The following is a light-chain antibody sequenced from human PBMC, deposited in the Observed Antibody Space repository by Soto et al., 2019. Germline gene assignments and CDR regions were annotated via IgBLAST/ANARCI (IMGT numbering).Light chain of an antibody. CDR3: AAWDDSLNGVV. CDR2: NTY. Sequence: QSVLTQPPSASGTPGQRVTISCSGSSSNIGSHTVNWYQQLPGTAPRLLIYNTYYRPSGVPDRFSVSKSGTSASLAISGLQSEDEADYYCAAWDDSLNGVVFGGGTKVTVL. J-gene: IGLJ3*02. CDR1: SSNIGSHT. V-gene: IGLV1-44*01.